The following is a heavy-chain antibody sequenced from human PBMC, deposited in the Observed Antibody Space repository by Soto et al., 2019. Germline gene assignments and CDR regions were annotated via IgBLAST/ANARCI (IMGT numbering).Heavy chain of an antibody. J-gene: IGHJ4*02. CDR2: INVRCGNT. V-gene: IGHV1-46*02. CDR3: ATSLGREFATGAY. D-gene: IGHD2-15*01. Sequence: GASVKVSCKTSGYTLNNYYIHWARQAPVQGLQWMGMINVRCGNTFYAQEFQVRVAMTSDTSASTVYMELNGLTSDDTAVYYCATSLGREFATGAYWGQGSLVTVSS. CDR1: GYTLNNYY.